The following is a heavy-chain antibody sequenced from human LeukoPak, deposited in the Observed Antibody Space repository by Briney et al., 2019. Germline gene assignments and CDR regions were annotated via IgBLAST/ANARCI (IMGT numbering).Heavy chain of an antibody. CDR1: GGSISSYY. V-gene: IGHV4-59*08. Sequence: KPSETLSLTRTVSGGSISSYYWSWIRQPPGKGLEWIGYIYYSGSTNYNPSLKGRVTISVDTSKNQFSLKLSSVTAADTAVYYCASSPYCSGGSCYSLSLDYWGQGTLVTVSS. J-gene: IGHJ4*02. CDR2: IYYSGST. CDR3: ASSPYCSGGSCYSLSLDY. D-gene: IGHD2-15*01.